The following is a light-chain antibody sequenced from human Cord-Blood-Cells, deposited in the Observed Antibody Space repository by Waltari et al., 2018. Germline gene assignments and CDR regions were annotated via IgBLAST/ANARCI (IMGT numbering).Light chain of an antibody. Sequence: EIVMTQSPATLSVPPGERATLSCRASQRVSSNLAWYQQKPGQAPRLLIYGASTRATGIPARFSGSGYGTEFTLTISSLQSEDFAVYYCQQYNNWPLTFGGGTKVEIK. CDR1: QRVSSN. CDR3: QQYNNWPLT. CDR2: GAS. J-gene: IGKJ4*01. V-gene: IGKV3-15*01.